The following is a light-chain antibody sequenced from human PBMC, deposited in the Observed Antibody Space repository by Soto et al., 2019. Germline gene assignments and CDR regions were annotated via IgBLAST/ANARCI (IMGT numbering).Light chain of an antibody. J-gene: IGKJ2*01. CDR1: QGISDY. CDR2: TAS. CDR3: QQYDNLPRT. Sequence: DIRMTQSPSSLSASVGDTVTITCRASQGISDYLSWFQHKPGEAPKLLIYTASSLQGGVPLRFSGAGSRTDFSLTISSLQPEDIATYYCQQYDNLPRTFGQGTKLEIK. V-gene: IGKV1-33*01.